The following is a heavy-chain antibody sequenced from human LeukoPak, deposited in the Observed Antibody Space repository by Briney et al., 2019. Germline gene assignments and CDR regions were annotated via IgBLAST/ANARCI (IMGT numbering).Heavy chain of an antibody. CDR2: ISTNTTTI. D-gene: IGHD7-27*01. J-gene: IGHJ3*02. Sequence: PAGGSLRLSCAASGFTFSSYSMNWVRQAPGKGLEWVSYISTNTTTIYYADSVKGRFTISRDNAKNSLYLQMNSLRVEDTAVYYCVRVGTSFDIWGQGTMVTVSS. CDR1: GFTFSSYS. V-gene: IGHV3-48*01. CDR3: VRVGTSFDI.